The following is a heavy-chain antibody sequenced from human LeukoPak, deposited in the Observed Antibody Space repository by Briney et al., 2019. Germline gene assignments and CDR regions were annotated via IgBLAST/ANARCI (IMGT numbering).Heavy chain of an antibody. CDR3: ARDCGGDCYRDY. Sequence: GGSLRLSCAASGFTFSTYSMNWVRQAPGKGLEWVSSISSTSTYIYYANSVKGRFTISRDNAKNSLYLQMNSLRAEDTAVYYCARDCGGDCYRDYWGQETLVTVSS. V-gene: IGHV3-21*01. D-gene: IGHD2-21*02. CDR1: GFTFSTYS. CDR2: ISSTSTYI. J-gene: IGHJ4*02.